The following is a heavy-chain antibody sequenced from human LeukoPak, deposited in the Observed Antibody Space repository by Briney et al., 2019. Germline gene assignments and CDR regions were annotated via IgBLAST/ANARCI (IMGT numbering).Heavy chain of an antibody. D-gene: IGHD3-10*01. J-gene: IGHJ4*02. CDR1: GGFISSYY. V-gene: IGHV4-34*01. CDR3: ARLPLGAFAEFLNFDY. CDR2: INHSGST. Sequence: PSETLSLTCTVSGGFISSYYWSWIRQPPGKGLEWIGDINHSGSTKYNPSLMSRVAISVDSSKNHFSLNLRSVTAADTAVYYCARLPLGAFAEFLNFDYWGQGIPVTVSS.